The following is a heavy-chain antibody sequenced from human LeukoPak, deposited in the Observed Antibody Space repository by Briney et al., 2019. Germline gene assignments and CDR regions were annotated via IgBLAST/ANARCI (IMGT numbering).Heavy chain of an antibody. CDR1: GGSISSYY. J-gene: IGHJ4*02. V-gene: IGHV4-4*07. Sequence: SETLSLTCTVSGGSISSYYWSWIRQPAGRGLEWIGHISTSGRTSYSPSLKSRVTISVDTSKNQFSLKLSSVTAADTAVYYCARHGSYSSSWYYFDSWGQGTLVTVSS. CDR3: ARHGSYSSSWYYFDS. CDR2: ISTSGRT. D-gene: IGHD6-13*01.